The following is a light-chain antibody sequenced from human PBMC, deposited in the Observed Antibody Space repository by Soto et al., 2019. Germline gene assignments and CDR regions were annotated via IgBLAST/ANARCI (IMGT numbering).Light chain of an antibody. CDR3: TSYTTSSVV. Sequence: QSALTQPASVSGSPGQSITISCTGTSSDVGSYSLVSWYQQHPGKAPKLLIYDVSNRPSGVSYRFYGSKSGNTASLTISGLQAEDEADYYCTSYTTSSVVFGGGTKVTVL. J-gene: IGLJ2*01. V-gene: IGLV2-14*02. CDR1: SSDVGSYSL. CDR2: DVS.